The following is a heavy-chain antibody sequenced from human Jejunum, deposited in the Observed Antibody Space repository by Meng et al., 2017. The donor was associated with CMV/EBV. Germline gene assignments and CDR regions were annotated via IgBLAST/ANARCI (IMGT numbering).Heavy chain of an antibody. CDR1: GLSLRKXGXA. D-gene: IGHD6-19*01. CDR3: AYRRGGGSGWNWFGP. J-gene: IGHJ5*02. Sequence: XFNDTAPXQGNXTRTHTLTSXFDGLSLRKXGXAVGCIRRPPGNXLEWLELIYWDDEINYSPSLKNRLTIIKDTSKNRVVLIMTDMDPVDTATYYCAYRRGGGSGWNWFGPWGQGTLVTVSS. V-gene: IGHV2-5*02. CDR2: IYWDDEI.